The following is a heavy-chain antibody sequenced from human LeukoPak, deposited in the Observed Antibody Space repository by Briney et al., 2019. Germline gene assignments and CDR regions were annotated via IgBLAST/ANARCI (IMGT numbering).Heavy chain of an antibody. Sequence: SETLSLTCPGAGGSISSYYWSWIRQPPGKGLEWIGYIYYSGSTNYNPSLKSRVTISVDTSKNQFSLKLSSVTAADTAVYYCARASYSGYDYRYYYYGMDVWGQGTTVTVSS. D-gene: IGHD5-12*01. CDR3: ARASYSGYDYRYYYYGMDV. CDR1: GGSISSYY. J-gene: IGHJ6*02. CDR2: IYYSGST. V-gene: IGHV4-59*01.